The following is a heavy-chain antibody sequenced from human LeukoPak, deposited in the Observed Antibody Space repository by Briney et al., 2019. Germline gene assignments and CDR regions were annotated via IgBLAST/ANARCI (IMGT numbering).Heavy chain of an antibody. V-gene: IGHV4-34*01. CDR3: ARPFRNLDY. Sequence: SETLSLTCAVYGGSFSGYYWSWIRQPPGKGLEWIGEINHSGSTNYNPSLKSRVTISVDTSKNQFSLKLSSVTAADTAVYYCARPFRNLDYWGQGTLVTVSS. J-gene: IGHJ4*02. CDR1: GGSFSGYY. CDR2: INHSGST. D-gene: IGHD2/OR15-2a*01.